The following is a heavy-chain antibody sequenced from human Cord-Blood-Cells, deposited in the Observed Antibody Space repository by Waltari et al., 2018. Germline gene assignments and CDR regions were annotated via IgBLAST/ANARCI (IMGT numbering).Heavy chain of an antibody. CDR1: GGSISSYY. CDR2: IYYSGST. J-gene: IGHJ4*02. V-gene: IGHV4-59*01. Sequence: QVQLQESGPGLVKPSETLSLTCTVSGGSISSYYWSRIRQPPGKGLEWIGYIYYSGSTNSNPSLRSRVTISVDTSKKQFSLKLSSVTAADTAVYYCARAVGMSRNYFDYWGQGTLVTVSS. D-gene: IGHD2-21*01. CDR3: ARAVGMSRNYFDY.